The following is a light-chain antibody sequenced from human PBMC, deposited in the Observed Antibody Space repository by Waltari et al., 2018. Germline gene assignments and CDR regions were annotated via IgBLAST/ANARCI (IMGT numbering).Light chain of an antibody. CDR3: SSYTARSTLV. Sequence: QSALTQSASVSGSPGQTIPISCTGTISYVGGYNFFSWYQQLPGKPPKLLIYGVDQRPSGVSLRFSGSKSANTATLTISGLQPEDEGDYFCSSYTARSTLVFGGGTKLTVL. J-gene: IGLJ3*02. V-gene: IGLV2-14*01. CDR2: GVD. CDR1: ISYVGGYNF.